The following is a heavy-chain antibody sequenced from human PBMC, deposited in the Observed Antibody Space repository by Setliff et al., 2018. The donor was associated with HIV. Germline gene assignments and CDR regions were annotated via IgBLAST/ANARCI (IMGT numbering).Heavy chain of an antibody. J-gene: IGHJ4*02. CDR3: ARVGVRNWNDDGIDF. Sequence: KPSETLSLTCTVSGGSINSTYYWWGWIRQTPGKGLEWIGNIFYSGSTHYNPSLKSRVSLSVDTSKNQFSLKLTSVTAADTGVYHCARVGVRNWNDDGIDFWGQGALVTVSS. V-gene: IGHV4-39*01. CDR1: GGSINSTYYW. CDR2: IFYSGST. D-gene: IGHD1-1*01.